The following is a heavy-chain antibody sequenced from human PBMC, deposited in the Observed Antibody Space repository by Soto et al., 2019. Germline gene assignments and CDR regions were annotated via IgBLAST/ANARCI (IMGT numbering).Heavy chain of an antibody. CDR1: GGSISSSSYY. CDR3: AKTQNDILDY. Sequence: SETLSLTCTVSGGSISSSSYYWGWIRQPPGKGLEWIGSIYYSGSTYYNPSLKSRVTISVDTSKNQFSLKLSSVTAADTAVYYCAKTQNDILDYWGQGTLVTVSS. V-gene: IGHV4-39*01. CDR2: IYYSGST. J-gene: IGHJ4*02. D-gene: IGHD3-9*01.